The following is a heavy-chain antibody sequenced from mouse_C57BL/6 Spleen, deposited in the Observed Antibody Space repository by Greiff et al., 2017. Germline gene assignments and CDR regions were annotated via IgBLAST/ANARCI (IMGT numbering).Heavy chain of an antibody. CDR1: GFTFSSYG. CDR3: ARHAGQLRLRGYFDY. Sequence: EVPGVESGGDLVKPGGSLKLSCAASGFTFSSYGMSWVRQTPDKRLEWVATISSGGSYTYYPDSVKGRFTISRDNAKNTLYLQMSSLKSEDTAMYYCARHAGQLRLRGYFDYWGQGTTLTVSS. J-gene: IGHJ2*01. CDR2: ISSGGSYT. D-gene: IGHD3-2*02. V-gene: IGHV5-6*01.